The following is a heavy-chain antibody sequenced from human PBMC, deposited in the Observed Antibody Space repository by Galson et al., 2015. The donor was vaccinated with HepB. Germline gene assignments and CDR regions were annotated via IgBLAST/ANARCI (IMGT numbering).Heavy chain of an antibody. CDR1: GFTFSTFA. J-gene: IGHJ6*03. CDR2: ISAGRGGST. CDR3: ARNYYMDV. V-gene: IGHV3-23*01. Sequence: SLRLSCAASGFTFSTFAMSWVRQAPGKGLEWVSTISAGRGGSTDYADSVKGRITISRDNSKNTLFLQMNSLRAEDTAVYYCARNYYMDVWGKGTTITVSS.